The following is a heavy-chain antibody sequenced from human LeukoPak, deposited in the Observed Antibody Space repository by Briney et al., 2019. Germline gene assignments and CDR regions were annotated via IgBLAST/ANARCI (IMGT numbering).Heavy chain of an antibody. Sequence: SETLSLTCTVSGGSISSSSYYWGWIRQPPGKGLEWIGSIYYSGSTYYNPSLESRVTISVDTSKNQFSLKLSSVTAADTAVYYCARHVIVGATSGFQHWGQGTLVTVSS. J-gene: IGHJ1*01. CDR1: GGSISSSSYY. CDR3: ARHVIVGATSGFQH. D-gene: IGHD1-26*01. CDR2: IYYSGST. V-gene: IGHV4-39*01.